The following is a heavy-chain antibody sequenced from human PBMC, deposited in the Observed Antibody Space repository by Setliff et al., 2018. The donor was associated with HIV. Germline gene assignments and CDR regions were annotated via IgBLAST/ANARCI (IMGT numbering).Heavy chain of an antibody. CDR2: IYYSGST. Sequence: SETLSLTCTVSGGSIRSSSFYWGWVRQPPGKGLEWIGSIYYSGSTYYNSSLKSRVTISVDTSKNQFSLKLSSVTATDTAVYYCARHAIVDTAGRGFDYWGQGTLVTVSS. CDR3: ARHAIVDTAGRGFDY. CDR1: GGSIRSSSFY. V-gene: IGHV4-39*01. J-gene: IGHJ4*02. D-gene: IGHD5-18*01.